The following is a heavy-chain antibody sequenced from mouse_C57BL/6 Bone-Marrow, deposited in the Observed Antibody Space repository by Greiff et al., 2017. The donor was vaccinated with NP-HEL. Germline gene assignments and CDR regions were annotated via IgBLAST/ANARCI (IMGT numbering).Heavy chain of an antibody. V-gene: IGHV14-2*01. CDR1: GFNIKDYY. Sequence: VQLKQSGAELVKPGASVKLSCTASGFNIKDYYMHWVKQRTEQGLEWIGRIDPEDGETKYATKFQGKATITADTSSNTAYLQLSSLTSEDTAVYYCARDYGRFYYYAMDYWGQGTSVTVSS. CDR2: IDPEDGET. J-gene: IGHJ4*01. CDR3: ARDYGRFYYYAMDY. D-gene: IGHD1-1*01.